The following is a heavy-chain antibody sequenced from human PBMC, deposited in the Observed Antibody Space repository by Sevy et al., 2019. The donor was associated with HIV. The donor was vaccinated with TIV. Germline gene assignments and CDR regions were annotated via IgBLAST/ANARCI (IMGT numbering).Heavy chain of an antibody. Sequence: GGSLRLSCAASGFTFSDYYMTWIRQAPGKGLEWVSYISSSGSTIYYAHSVKGRFTISRDNAKNSLYLQMNSLRAEDTAVYYCAREDMATTRGPFDYWGQGTLVTVSS. CDR1: GFTFSDYY. CDR2: ISSSGSTI. J-gene: IGHJ4*02. D-gene: IGHD5-12*01. V-gene: IGHV3-11*01. CDR3: AREDMATTRGPFDY.